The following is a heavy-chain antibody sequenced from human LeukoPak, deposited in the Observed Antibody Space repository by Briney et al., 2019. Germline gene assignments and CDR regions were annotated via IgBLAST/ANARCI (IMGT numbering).Heavy chain of an antibody. CDR1: GFTFSDYS. CDR2: IKSKANGETI. D-gene: IGHD3-22*01. Sequence: GGSLRLSCAASGFTFSDYSMRWVRQAPGKGLEWVARIKSKANGETIDYTAPVKGRFTISRDDSKNTVYLQMNSLKTEDTAVYYCATGLIFDYWGQGILVTVSS. J-gene: IGHJ4*02. V-gene: IGHV3-15*01. CDR3: ATGLIFDY.